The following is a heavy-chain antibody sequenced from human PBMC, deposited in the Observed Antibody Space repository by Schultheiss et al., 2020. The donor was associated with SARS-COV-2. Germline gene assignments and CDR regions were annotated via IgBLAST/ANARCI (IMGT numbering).Heavy chain of an antibody. CDR1: GDSMSGYY. J-gene: IGHJ4*02. V-gene: IGHV4-34*01. D-gene: IGHD3-22*01. CDR2: INHSGST. Sequence: SETLSLTCTVSGDSMSGYYWSWIRQPPGKGLEWIGEINHSGSTNYNPSLKSRVTISVDTSKNQFSLKLSSVTAADTAVYYCARVHPASGYYYVPEYYFDYWGQGTLVTVSS. CDR3: ARVHPASGYYYVPEYYFDY.